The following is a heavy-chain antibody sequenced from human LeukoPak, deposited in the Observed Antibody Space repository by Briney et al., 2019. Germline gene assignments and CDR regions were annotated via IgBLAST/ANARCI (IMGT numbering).Heavy chain of an antibody. D-gene: IGHD3-22*01. V-gene: IGHV1-2*02. CDR1: GYTFTGYY. J-gene: IGHJ4*02. Sequence: ASVKVSCKASGYTFTGYYMHWVRQAPGQGLEWMGWINPNSGGTNYAQKFQGRVTMTRDTSISTAYMELSRLRSDDTAVYYCARMRPTMIVVVITTDFDYWGQGTLVTVSS. CDR3: ARMRPTMIVVVITTDFDY. CDR2: INPNSGGT.